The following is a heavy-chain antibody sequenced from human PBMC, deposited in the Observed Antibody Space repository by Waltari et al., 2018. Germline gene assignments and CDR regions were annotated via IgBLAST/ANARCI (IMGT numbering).Heavy chain of an antibody. J-gene: IGHJ3*02. CDR2: IYYSGST. CDR1: GGSISSSSYY. CDR3: ASSVGAFDAFDI. D-gene: IGHD1-26*01. Sequence: QLQLQESGPGLVKPSETLSLTCTVSGGSISSSSYYWGWIRQPPGKGLEWIGSIYYSGSTYDNPSLKSRVTISVDTSKNQFSLKLSSVTAADTAVYYCASSVGAFDAFDIWGQGTMVTVSS. V-gene: IGHV4-39*01.